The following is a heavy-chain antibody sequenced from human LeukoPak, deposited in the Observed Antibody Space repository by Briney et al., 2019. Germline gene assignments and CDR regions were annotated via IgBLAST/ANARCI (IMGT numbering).Heavy chain of an antibody. V-gene: IGHV3-30*04. CDR3: ARDRDFWSGYYRGGTNWFDP. D-gene: IGHD3-3*01. CDR2: ISYDGSNK. J-gene: IGHJ5*02. CDR1: GFTFSSYA. Sequence: GGSLRLSCAASGFTFSSYAMHWVRQAPGKGLEWLAVISYDGSNKYYADSVKGRFTISRDNSKNTLYLQMNSLRAEDTAVYYCARDRDFWSGYYRGGTNWFDPWGQGTLVTVSS.